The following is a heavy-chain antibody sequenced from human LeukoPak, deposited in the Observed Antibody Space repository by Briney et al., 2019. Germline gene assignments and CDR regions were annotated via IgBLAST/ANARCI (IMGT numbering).Heavy chain of an antibody. Sequence: APVKVSCKASGYTFTGYYMHWVRQAPGQGFEWMGWINPNSGGINYAQKFQGRVTMTRDTSISTAYMELSRLRSDDTAVYYCARSPSDYGDFIDYWGKGTLVTVSS. CDR3: ARSPSDYGDFIDY. CDR1: GYTFTGYY. CDR2: INPNSGGI. D-gene: IGHD4-17*01. J-gene: IGHJ4*02. V-gene: IGHV1-2*02.